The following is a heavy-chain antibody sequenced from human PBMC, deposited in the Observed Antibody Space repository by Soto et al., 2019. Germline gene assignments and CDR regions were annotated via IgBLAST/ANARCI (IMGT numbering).Heavy chain of an antibody. J-gene: IGHJ4*02. CDR1: GGSISSYY. Sequence: SETLSLTCTVSGGSISSYYWSWIRQPPGKGLEWIGYIYYSGSTNYNPSLKSRVTISVDTSKNQFSLKLSSVTAADTAVYYCAGGGYPLDYWGQGTLVTVSS. D-gene: IGHD3-16*02. CDR2: IYYSGST. CDR3: AGGGYPLDY. V-gene: IGHV4-59*08.